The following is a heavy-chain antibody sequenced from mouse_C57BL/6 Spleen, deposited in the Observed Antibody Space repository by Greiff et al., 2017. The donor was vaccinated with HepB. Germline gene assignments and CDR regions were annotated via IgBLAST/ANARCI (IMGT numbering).Heavy chain of an antibody. J-gene: IGHJ2*01. CDR2: IWTGGGT. CDR1: GFSFTSYA. Sequence: VKLVESGPGLVAPSQSLSITCTVSGFSFTSYAISWVRQPPGKGLEWLGVIWTGGGTNYNSALKSRLSISKDNSKSQVFLKMNSLQTDDTARYYCARSFITTAYYFDYWGQGTTLTVSS. CDR3: ARSFITTAYYFDY. V-gene: IGHV2-9-1*01. D-gene: IGHD1-1*01.